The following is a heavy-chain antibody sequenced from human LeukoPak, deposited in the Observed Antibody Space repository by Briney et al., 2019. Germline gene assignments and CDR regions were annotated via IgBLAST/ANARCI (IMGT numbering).Heavy chain of an antibody. CDR1: GFTFSSYA. V-gene: IGHV3-64*01. D-gene: IGHD3-9*01. CDR2: ITSNGGST. CDR3: ARSLGSSDMTGYLY. J-gene: IGHJ4*02. Sequence: PGGSLRLSCAASGFTFSSYAMHWVRQAPGKGPEYVSAITSNGGSTYYANSVKGRFTISRDNSKNTLYLQMNSLRAEDTAVYYCARSLGSSDMTGYLYWGQGTLVTVSS.